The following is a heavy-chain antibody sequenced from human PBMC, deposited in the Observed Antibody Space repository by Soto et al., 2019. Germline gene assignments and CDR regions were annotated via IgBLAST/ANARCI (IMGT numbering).Heavy chain of an antibody. Sequence: ASVKVSCKASGYTFTSNWIHWVRGAPGQGLEWMGIINPSGGSTYYAQKFQGRVTLTRDTSTSTVYMELTSLTSEDTAVYYCARDHSISSSGAWWLDPWGPGTLVTVSS. CDR3: ARDHSISSSGAWWLDP. J-gene: IGHJ5*02. CDR2: INPSGGST. CDR1: GYTFTSNW. D-gene: IGHD6-13*01. V-gene: IGHV1-46*01.